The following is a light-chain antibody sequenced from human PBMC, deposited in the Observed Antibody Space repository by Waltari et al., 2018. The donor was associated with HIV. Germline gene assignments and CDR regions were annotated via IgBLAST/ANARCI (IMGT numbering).Light chain of an antibody. CDR2: EVT. J-gene: IGLJ2*01. CDR1: NSDVGGYNY. V-gene: IGLV2-14*01. CDR3: SSYTTTTTVV. Sequence: QSALTQPASVSGSPGQSITISCIGTNSDVGGYNYVSWYQQHPGKAPKLLIYEVTNRPSWISNRFSGSKSGNTASLTLSGLQAEDEADYYCSSYTTTTTVVFGGGTKVTVL.